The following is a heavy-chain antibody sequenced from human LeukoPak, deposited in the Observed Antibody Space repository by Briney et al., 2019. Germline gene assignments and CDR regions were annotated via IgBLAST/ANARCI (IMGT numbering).Heavy chain of an antibody. CDR3: ARDPPFRNWFDP. CDR2: ISSSSSYI. D-gene: IGHD3-16*01. J-gene: IGHJ5*02. Sequence: GGSLRLSCAVSGFIFSSYSMNWVRQPPGKGLEWVSSISSSSSYIYYADSVKGRFNISRDNAKNSLYLQMNSLRAEDTAVYYCARDPPFRNWFDPWGQGTLVTVSS. V-gene: IGHV3-21*01. CDR1: GFIFSSYS.